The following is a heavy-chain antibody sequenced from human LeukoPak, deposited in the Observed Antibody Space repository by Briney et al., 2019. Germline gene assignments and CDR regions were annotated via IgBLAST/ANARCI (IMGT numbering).Heavy chain of an antibody. CDR2: TYYRSKWYN. V-gene: IGHV6-1*01. Sequence: SQTLSLTCAISGDSFSINTAAWNWIRQSPSRGLEWLGRTYYRSKWYNDYAVSVKSRITINPDTSKNQVSLQLNSLTPEDTAMYYCARATFSSGRLDYWGQGTLVTVSS. D-gene: IGHD6-25*01. CDR1: GDSFSINTAA. CDR3: ARATFSSGRLDY. J-gene: IGHJ4*02.